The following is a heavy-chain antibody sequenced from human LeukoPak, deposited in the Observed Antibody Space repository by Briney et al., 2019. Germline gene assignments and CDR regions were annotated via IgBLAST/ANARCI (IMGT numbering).Heavy chain of an antibody. V-gene: IGHV3-23*01. D-gene: IGHD2-2*01. CDR2: ISGSGGST. J-gene: IGHJ5*02. CDR3: AKDTGYCSSTSCYAGGWFDP. Sequence: QPGGSLRLSCAASGFTFSSYPMSWVRQAPGKGLEWVSAISGSGGSTYYADSVKGRFTISRDNSKNTLYLQMNSLRAEDTAVYYCAKDTGYCSSTSCYAGGWFDPWGQGTLVTVSS. CDR1: GFTFSSYP.